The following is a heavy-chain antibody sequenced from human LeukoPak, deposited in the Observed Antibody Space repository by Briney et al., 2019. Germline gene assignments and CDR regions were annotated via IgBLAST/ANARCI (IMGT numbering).Heavy chain of an antibody. D-gene: IGHD6-13*01. CDR2: ISSSSSYI. J-gene: IGHJ4*02. CDR1: GFTFSSYS. V-gene: IGHV3-21*01. Sequence: GGSLRLSRAASGFTFSSYSMNWVRQAPGKGLEWVSSISSSSSYIYYADSVKGRFTISRDNAKNSLYLQMNSLRAEDTAVYYCARLSSSWYRRTPAYWGQGTLVTVSS. CDR3: ARLSSSWYRRTPAY.